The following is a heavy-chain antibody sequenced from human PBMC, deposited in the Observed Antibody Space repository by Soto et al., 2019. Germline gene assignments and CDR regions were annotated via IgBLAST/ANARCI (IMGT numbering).Heavy chain of an antibody. CDR2: IFYSGGT. Sequence: PXETLSLTCTVSGGAILDSTYYWAWIRQPPGKGLEWIGTIFYSGGTFYTPSLKSRVTMSVDTSKNQFSLKLTSVTAADTAVYFCARQATGYYYGWFDPWGQGTLVTVSS. J-gene: IGHJ5*02. V-gene: IGHV4-39*01. CDR1: GGAILDSTYY. CDR3: ARQATGYYYGWFDP. D-gene: IGHD3-22*01.